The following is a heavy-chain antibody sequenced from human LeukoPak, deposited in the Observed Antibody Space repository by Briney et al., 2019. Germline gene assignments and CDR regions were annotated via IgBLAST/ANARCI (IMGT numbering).Heavy chain of an antibody. CDR1: GYTFTGYY. D-gene: IGHD3-10*01. CDR3: ARGKYGSGSYYFDY. J-gene: IGHJ4*02. Sequence: ASVKVSCKASGYTFTGYYMHWVRQAPGQGLEWMGWINPNSGGTNYAQKFQGWVTMTRDTSISTAYVELSRLRSDDTAVYYCARGKYGSGSYYFDYWGQGTLVTVSS. CDR2: INPNSGGT. V-gene: IGHV1-2*04.